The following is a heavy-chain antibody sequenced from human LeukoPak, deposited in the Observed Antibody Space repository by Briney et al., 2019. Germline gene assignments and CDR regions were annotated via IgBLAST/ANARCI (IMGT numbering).Heavy chain of an antibody. CDR1: GYSFTSYW. CDR3: ARQPDQYSGYDNYYYYGMDV. V-gene: IGHV5-51*01. J-gene: IGHJ6*02. Sequence: GESLKISCKGSGYSFTSYWIGWVRQMPGKGLEWMGIIYPGDSDTRYSPSFQGQVTISADKSISTAYLQWSSLKASDTAMYYCARQPDQYSGYDNYYYYGMDVWGQGTTVTVSS. D-gene: IGHD5-12*01. CDR2: IYPGDSDT.